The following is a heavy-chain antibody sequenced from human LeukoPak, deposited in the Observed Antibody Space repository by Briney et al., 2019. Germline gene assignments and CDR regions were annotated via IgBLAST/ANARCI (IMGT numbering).Heavy chain of an antibody. CDR3: AKETFDP. CDR1: GFTFSSYW. Sequence: GGSLRLSCAASGFTFSSYWTHWVRQAPGKGLVWVSRIKTDGSSTDYADSVKGRFTISRDNAKNTLYLQMNSLRAEDTAVYYCAKETFDPWGQGTLVTVSS. J-gene: IGHJ5*02. CDR2: IKTDGSST. V-gene: IGHV3-74*01.